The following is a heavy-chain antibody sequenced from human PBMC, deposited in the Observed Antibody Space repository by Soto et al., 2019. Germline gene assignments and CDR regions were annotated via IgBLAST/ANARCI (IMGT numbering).Heavy chain of an antibody. CDR3: ARDSVGRTTERNNYYHGMDV. D-gene: IGHD1-1*01. V-gene: IGHV1-69*13. J-gene: IGHJ6*02. CDR1: GGTFSSYA. CDR2: IIPIFGTA. Sequence: ASVKVSCKASGGTFSSYAISWVRQAPGQGLEWMGGIIPIFGTANYAQKFQGRVTITADESTSTAYMELSSLRSEDTAVYYCARDSVGRTTERNNYYHGMDVWGQGTTVTVSS.